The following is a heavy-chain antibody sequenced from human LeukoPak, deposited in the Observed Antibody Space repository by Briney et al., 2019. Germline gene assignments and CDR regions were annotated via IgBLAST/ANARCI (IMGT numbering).Heavy chain of an antibody. J-gene: IGHJ1*01. CDR3: ARAGRLYYGGNSEVLYFQH. V-gene: IGHV1-2*02. D-gene: IGHD4-23*01. CDR1: GCTFTGYY. CDR2: INPNSGGT. Sequence: ASVKVSCKASGCTFTGYYMHWVRQAPGQGLEWMGWINPNSGGTNYAQKFQGRVTMTRDTSISTAYMELSRLRSDDTAVYYCARAGRLYYGGNSEVLYFQHWGQGTLVTVSS.